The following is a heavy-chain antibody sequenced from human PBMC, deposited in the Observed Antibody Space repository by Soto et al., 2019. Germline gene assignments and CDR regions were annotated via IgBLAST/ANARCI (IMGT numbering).Heavy chain of an antibody. D-gene: IGHD6-6*01. CDR2: ISYDGSNK. J-gene: IGHJ6*02. Sequence: QVQLVESGGGGVQPGRSLRLSCAASGFTFSSYGMHWVRQAPGKGLEWVAVISYDGSNKYYADSVKGRFTISRDNSKNTLYLQMNSLRAEDTAVYYCANGEQLVRVTLDFNYYYGMDVVGQGTTVTVSS. CDR1: GFTFSSYG. CDR3: ANGEQLVRVTLDFNYYYGMDV. V-gene: IGHV3-30*18.